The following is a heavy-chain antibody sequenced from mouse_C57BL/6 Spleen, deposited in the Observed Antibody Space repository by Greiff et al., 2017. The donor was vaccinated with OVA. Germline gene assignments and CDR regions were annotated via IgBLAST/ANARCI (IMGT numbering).Heavy chain of an antibody. CDR3: AREGKRDWYFDV. Sequence: QVQLKQPGTELVKPGASVKLSCKASGYTFTSYWMHWVKQRPGQGLEWIGNINPSNGGTNYNEKFKSKATLTVDKSSSTAYMQLSSLTSEDSAVYYCAREGKRDWYFDVWGTGTTVTVSS. CDR2: INPSNGGT. CDR1: GYTFTSYW. J-gene: IGHJ1*03. V-gene: IGHV1-53*01.